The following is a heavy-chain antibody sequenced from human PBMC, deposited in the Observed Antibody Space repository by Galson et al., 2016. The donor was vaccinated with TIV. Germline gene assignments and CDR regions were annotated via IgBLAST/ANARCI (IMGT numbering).Heavy chain of an antibody. CDR2: IYPGDSDT. CDR1: GYTFTRFW. V-gene: IGHV5-51*01. J-gene: IGHJ2*01. Sequence: QSGAEVKKPGESLKISCKASGYTFTRFWIGWVRQMPGKGLEWMGIIYPGDSDTRYSPSFQGRVTISADTSLSTAYLQWSSLEASDTAMYFRGGDCYSEWYFDLWGRGTLVTVSS. CDR3: GGDCYSEWYFDL. D-gene: IGHD2-21*02.